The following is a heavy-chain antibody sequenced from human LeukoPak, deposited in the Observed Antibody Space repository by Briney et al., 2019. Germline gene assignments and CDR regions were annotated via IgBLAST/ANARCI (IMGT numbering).Heavy chain of an antibody. Sequence: SETLSLTCSVSGGSISSTSCYWGWIRQPPGKGLEWIGGIYYSGSTYYNPSLKSRVTISVDTSKNQFSLKLSSVTAADTAVYYCARVYYSSSYDYWYFDLWGRGTLVTVSS. J-gene: IGHJ2*01. D-gene: IGHD6-13*01. V-gene: IGHV4-39*07. CDR2: IYYSGST. CDR3: ARVYYSSSYDYWYFDL. CDR1: GGSISSTSCY.